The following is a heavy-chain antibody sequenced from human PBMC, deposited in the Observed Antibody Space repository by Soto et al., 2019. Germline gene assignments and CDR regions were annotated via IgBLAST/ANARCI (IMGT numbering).Heavy chain of an antibody. CDR1: GFTFSNAC. J-gene: IGHJ6*02. CDR2: IKSKTDGGTT. Sequence: PGGSLRLSCAASGFTFSNACMSWVRQAPGKGLEWVGRIKSKTDGGTTDYAAPVKGRFTISRDDSKNTLYLQMNSLKTEDTAVYYCTTGASNYGMDVWGQGTTVTVSS. V-gene: IGHV3-15*07. CDR3: TTGASNYGMDV.